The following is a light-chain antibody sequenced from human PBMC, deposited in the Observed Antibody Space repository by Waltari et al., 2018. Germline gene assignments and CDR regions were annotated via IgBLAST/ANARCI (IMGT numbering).Light chain of an antibody. J-gene: IGLJ1*01. CDR2: RNN. Sequence: QAGLTQPPSVSKGLRQTATLTCTGDNNNVGKEGATWLQQHQGHPPKLLSYRNNNRPSWISEGVSAAGSGNTASLTITGLQPEDEADYYCSAWDGNLKIYIFGPGTRVTVL. V-gene: IGLV10-54*04. CDR1: NNNVGKEG. CDR3: SAWDGNLKIYI.